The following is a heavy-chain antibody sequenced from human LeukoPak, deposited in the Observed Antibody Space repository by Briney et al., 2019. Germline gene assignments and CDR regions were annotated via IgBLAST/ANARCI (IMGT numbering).Heavy chain of an antibody. Sequence: PSETLSLTCAVYGGSFSGYYWSWIRQPPGKGLEWIGEINHSGSTNYNPSLKSRVTIPVDTSKNQFSLKLSSVTAADTAVYYCANYDSSGYSDYWGQGTLVTVSS. CDR2: INHSGST. CDR3: ANYDSSGYSDY. J-gene: IGHJ4*02. V-gene: IGHV4-34*01. D-gene: IGHD3-22*01. CDR1: GGSFSGYY.